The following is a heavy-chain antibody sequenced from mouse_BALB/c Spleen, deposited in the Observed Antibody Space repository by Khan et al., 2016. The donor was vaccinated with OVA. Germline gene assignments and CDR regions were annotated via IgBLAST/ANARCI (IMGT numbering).Heavy chain of an antibody. D-gene: IGHD6-1*01. CDR1: GFTFTSYV. CDR2: IYPYNDGT. Sequence: EVQLQQSGPELVKPGASVKMSCKASGFTFTSYVFHWVKQTPGQGLECIGYIYPYNDGTDYNEKFKGKATLTSDTSSSTAYMELTGLTSADSAIFCCARGGFGAIAYWGQGTLVTVSA. CDR3: ARGGFGAIAY. J-gene: IGHJ3*01. V-gene: IGHV1S136*01.